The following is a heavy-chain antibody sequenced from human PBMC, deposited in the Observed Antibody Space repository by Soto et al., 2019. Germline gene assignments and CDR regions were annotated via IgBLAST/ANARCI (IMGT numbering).Heavy chain of an antibody. J-gene: IGHJ4*02. CDR1: GFTFSSYG. Sequence: QVQLVESGGGVVQPGRSLRLSCAASGFTFSSYGMHWVRQAPGKGLEWVAVIWYDGSNKYYADSVKGRFTISRDNSKNTLYLQMNSLRAEDTAVYYCASMGRYSSSFDYWGQGTLVTVSS. CDR3: ASMGRYSSSFDY. V-gene: IGHV3-33*01. CDR2: IWYDGSNK. D-gene: IGHD5-12*01.